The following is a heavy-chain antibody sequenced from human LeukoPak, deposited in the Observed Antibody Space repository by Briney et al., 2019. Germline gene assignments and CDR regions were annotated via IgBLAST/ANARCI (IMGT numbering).Heavy chain of an antibody. D-gene: IGHD3-22*01. CDR2: ISSGSSTI. CDR1: GFIFSDDN. V-gene: IGHV3-48*02. J-gene: IGHJ4*02. CDR3: AREPPGNYDSSGHYYAYFDC. Sequence: GRSLRLSCAASGFIFSDDNMNWVRQAPGKGLEWVSYISSGSSTIYYADSVEGRFTISRDNAKNSLYLQMNSLTDEDTAVYYCAREPPGNYDSSGHYYAYFDCWGQGTLVTVSS.